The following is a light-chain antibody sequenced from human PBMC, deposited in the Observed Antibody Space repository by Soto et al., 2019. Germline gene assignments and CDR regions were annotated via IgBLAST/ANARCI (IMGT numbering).Light chain of an antibody. CDR1: QSVLYSSNNKNY. Sequence: DIVMTQSPDSLAVSLGERATINCKSSQSVLYSSNNKNYLAWYQQKPGQTPKLLIYWAATRESGVPDRFSGSGSGTDFTLTISSLQAEDVAVYYCQQYYSTPPTFGQGTKLAIK. V-gene: IGKV4-1*01. J-gene: IGKJ2*01. CDR2: WAA. CDR3: QQYYSTPPT.